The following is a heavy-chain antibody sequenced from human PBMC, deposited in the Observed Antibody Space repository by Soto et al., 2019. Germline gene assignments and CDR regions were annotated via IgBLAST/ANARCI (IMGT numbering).Heavy chain of an antibody. D-gene: IGHD3-10*01. CDR2: ISGGGSYI. CDR3: AAFKFRPIWSDS. CDR1: GFTFSDEN. J-gene: IGHJ4*02. Sequence: GGSLRLSCSASGFTFSDENMSWVRQVPGKGLEWVSGISGGGSYIFYADSVQGRFSISRDNAKNSLYLQMNSLRPEDTALYFCAAFKFRPIWSDSWGQGTLVTVSS. V-gene: IGHV3-21*04.